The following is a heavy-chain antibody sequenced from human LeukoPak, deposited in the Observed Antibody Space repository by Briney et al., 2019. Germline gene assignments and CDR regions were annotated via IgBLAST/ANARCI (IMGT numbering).Heavy chain of an antibody. CDR3: ARGGYGGHSFDY. CDR1: GFTFSSYA. V-gene: IGHV3-23*01. Sequence: QPGGSLRLSCAASGFTFSSYAMSWVRQAPGKGLEWVSGISNSGGSTYYADSVKGRFTISRDNAENSLFLQMNSLRAEDTAIYYCARGGYGGHSFDYWGQGTLVTVSS. J-gene: IGHJ4*02. D-gene: IGHD4-23*01. CDR2: ISNSGGST.